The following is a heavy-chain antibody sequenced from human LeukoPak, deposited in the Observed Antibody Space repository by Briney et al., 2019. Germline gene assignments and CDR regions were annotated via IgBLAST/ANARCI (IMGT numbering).Heavy chain of an antibody. V-gene: IGHV3-48*03. CDR2: ISSSGSTI. Sequence: GGSLRLSCAASGFTFSSYEMNWVRQAPGKGLEWVSYISSSGSTIYCADSVKGRFTISRDNAKNSLYLQMNSLRAEDTAVYYCARDGNYGERYYYYYGMDVWGKGTTVTVSS. CDR3: ARDGNYGERYYYYYGMDV. CDR1: GFTFSSYE. J-gene: IGHJ6*04. D-gene: IGHD4/OR15-4a*01.